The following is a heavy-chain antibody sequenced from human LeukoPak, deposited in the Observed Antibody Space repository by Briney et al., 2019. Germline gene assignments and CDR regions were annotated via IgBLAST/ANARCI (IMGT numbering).Heavy chain of an antibody. J-gene: IGHJ4*02. CDR3: TKGSYYDNSGRAYFDY. CDR1: GFTFTSYA. D-gene: IGHD3-22*01. V-gene: IGHV3-23*01. CDR2: ISACGATT. Sequence: PGGSLRLSCAASGFTFTSYAMNWVRQAPGKGLEWVSVISACGATTDYADSVKGRFTISRDNSENTLYLQMNSLRAEDTAVYYCTKGSYYDNSGRAYFDYWGQGTLVTVSS.